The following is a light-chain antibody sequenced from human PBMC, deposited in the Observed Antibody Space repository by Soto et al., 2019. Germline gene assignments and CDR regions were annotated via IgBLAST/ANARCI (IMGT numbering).Light chain of an antibody. J-gene: IGKJ5*01. V-gene: IGKV3-15*01. CDR3: QQYHNWPPIT. CDR1: QSVSSN. Sequence: EIVRTQSPATLSVSPGERATLSCRASQSVSSNLAWYQQKPCQAHRLLIYGASTRATGIPARFSGSGSGTEFTLTISSLQSEDFAVYYCQQYHNWPPITFGPGTRLEIK. CDR2: GAS.